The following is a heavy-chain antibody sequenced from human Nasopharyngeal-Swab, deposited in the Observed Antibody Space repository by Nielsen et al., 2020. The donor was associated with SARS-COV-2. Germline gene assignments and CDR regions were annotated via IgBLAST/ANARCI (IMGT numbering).Heavy chain of an antibody. D-gene: IGHD3-22*01. CDR3: ARAKARGTMMVDI. Sequence: ASVKVSCKASGYNFTTYDFNWVRQATGQGLEWMGWMNPNSGNTGYAQKFQGRVTMTRNTSIRTAYMELSSLRSEDTAVYYCARAKARGTMMVDIWGQGTMVTVSS. V-gene: IGHV1-8*01. CDR1: GYNFTTYD. CDR2: MNPNSGNT. J-gene: IGHJ3*02.